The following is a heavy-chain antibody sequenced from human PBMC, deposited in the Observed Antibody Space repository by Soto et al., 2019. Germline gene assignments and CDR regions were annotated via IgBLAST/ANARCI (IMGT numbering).Heavy chain of an antibody. J-gene: IGHJ4*02. D-gene: IGHD5-12*01. Sequence: GGSLRLSCAASGFTFSSYWMSWVRQAPGKGLEWVANIKQDGSEKYYVDSVKGRFTISRDNAKNSLYLQMNSLRAEDTAVYYCARDQSGYEGGFDYWGQGTLVTVSS. CDR2: IKQDGSEK. CDR1: GFTFSSYW. CDR3: ARDQSGYEGGFDY. V-gene: IGHV3-7*05.